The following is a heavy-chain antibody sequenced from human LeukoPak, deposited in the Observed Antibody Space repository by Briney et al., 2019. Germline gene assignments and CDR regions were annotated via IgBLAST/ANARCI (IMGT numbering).Heavy chain of an antibody. Sequence: GGTLRLSCIASGFIFSSCGMHWARQAPAKGLEWVAIIWHDGSKTFYSDSVKHRFTVSRDNSKNTLYLQMKSMRGEDTAVYYCAKDKMVEKWELGDGVDMWGQGTMVTVPS. D-gene: IGHD1-26*01. CDR3: AKDKMVEKWELGDGVDM. J-gene: IGHJ3*02. V-gene: IGHV3-33*03. CDR1: GFIFSSCG. CDR2: IWHDGSKT.